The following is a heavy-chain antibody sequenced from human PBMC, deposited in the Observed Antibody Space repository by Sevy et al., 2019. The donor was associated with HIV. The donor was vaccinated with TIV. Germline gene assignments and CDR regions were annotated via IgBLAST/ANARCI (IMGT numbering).Heavy chain of an antibody. CDR1: GFTFSSYG. D-gene: IGHD2-2*01. V-gene: IGHV3-30*18. Sequence: GGSLRLSCADSGFTFSSYGMHWVRQAPGKGLEWVAVISYDGSNKYYADSVKGRFTISRDNSKNTLYLQMNSLRAEDTAVYYCAKEGEIVVVPAPLGGMDVWGQGTTVTVSS. CDR2: ISYDGSNK. J-gene: IGHJ6*02. CDR3: AKEGEIVVVPAPLGGMDV.